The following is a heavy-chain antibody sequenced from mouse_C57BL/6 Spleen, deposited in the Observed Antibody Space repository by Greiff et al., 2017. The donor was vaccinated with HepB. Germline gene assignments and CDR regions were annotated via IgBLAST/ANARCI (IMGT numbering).Heavy chain of an antibody. J-gene: IGHJ2*01. CDR2: IDPEDGET. D-gene: IGHD3-2*02. CDR3: ASREGGSSGPYYFDY. CDR1: GFNIKDYY. V-gene: IGHV14-2*01. Sequence: VQLKESGAELVKPGASVKLSCTASGFNIKDYYMHWVKQRTEQGLEWIGRIDPEDGETKYAPKFQGKATITADTSSNTAYLQLSSLTSEDTAVYYCASREGGSSGPYYFDYWGQGTTLTVSS.